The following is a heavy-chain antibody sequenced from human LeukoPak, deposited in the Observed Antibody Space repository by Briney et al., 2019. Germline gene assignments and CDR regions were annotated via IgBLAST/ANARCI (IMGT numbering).Heavy chain of an antibody. CDR2: ISSSSRYL. D-gene: IGHD4-11*01. CDR3: ARDDRDMTTVTTLAY. CDR1: GFTFSSYS. V-gene: IGHV3-21*01. J-gene: IGHJ4*02. Sequence: GRSLRPSWAASGFTFSSYSMNWVGQAPGKGLEWLSSISSSSRYLYSADSGKGRFTISRDNANSSLYLQMNSLRDEDAAVYYCARDDRDMTTVTTLAYWGQGTLVTVSS.